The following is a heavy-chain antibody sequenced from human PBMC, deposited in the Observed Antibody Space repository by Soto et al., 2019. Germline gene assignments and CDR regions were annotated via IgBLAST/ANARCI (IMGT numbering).Heavy chain of an antibody. CDR2: INPKFGDT. Sequence: QVRLVQSGAEVKEPGDSVRVSCEASGYTFTAYHIHWVRQAPGQGLEWMGWINPKFGDTGYAQDSQGRVSMTSDMSISTVYMELSRLTSDDTAIYYCARNMDYYYGRGSGNGQGVWGQGTTVTVFS. D-gene: IGHD3-10*02. CDR1: GYTFTAYH. CDR3: ARNMDYYYGRGSGNGQGV. J-gene: IGHJ6*02. V-gene: IGHV1-2*02.